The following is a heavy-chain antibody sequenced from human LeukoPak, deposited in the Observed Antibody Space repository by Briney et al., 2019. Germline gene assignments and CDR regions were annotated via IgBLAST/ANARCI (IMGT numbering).Heavy chain of an antibody. D-gene: IGHD2-2*01. CDR3: ARRGYWGYCSSTSCYGDWFDP. CDR2: IYYSGST. CDR1: GGSISSYY. V-gene: IGHV4-59*08. J-gene: IGHJ5*02. Sequence: SETLSLTCTVSGGSISSYYWSWIRQPPGKGLEWIGYIYYSGSTNYNPSLKSRVTISVDTSKNQFSLKLSSVTAADTAVYYCARRGYWGYCSSTSCYGDWFDPRGQGTLVTVSS.